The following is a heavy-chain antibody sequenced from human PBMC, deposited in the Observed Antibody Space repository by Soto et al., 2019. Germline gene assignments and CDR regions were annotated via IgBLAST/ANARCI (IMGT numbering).Heavy chain of an antibody. D-gene: IGHD1-1*01. CDR1: GFTFSSYA. CDR2: ISGSGGST. J-gene: IGHJ3*02. Sequence: GGSLRLSCAASGFTFSSYAMSWVRQAPGKGLEWVSAISGSGGSTYYADSVKGRFTISRDNSKNTLYLQMNSLRVEDTAVYYCAKDLRYESTGDAFDIWGQGTMVTVSS. CDR3: AKDLRYESTGDAFDI. V-gene: IGHV3-23*01.